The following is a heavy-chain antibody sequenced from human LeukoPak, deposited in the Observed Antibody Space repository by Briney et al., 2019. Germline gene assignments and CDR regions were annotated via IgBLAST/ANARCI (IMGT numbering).Heavy chain of an antibody. V-gene: IGHV3-23*01. J-gene: IGHJ4*02. Sequence: GGSLRLSCAASGFPLSSYPMSWVRQARGRGLEGVSAFSGSGGSTYYADSVKSRFTISRDNYKNTLYLQMNSLRAEDTAVYYCAKDQYYYGSGSYWPFDYWGQGTLVTVSS. D-gene: IGHD3-10*01. CDR2: FSGSGGST. CDR3: AKDQYYYGSGSYWPFDY. CDR1: GFPLSSYP.